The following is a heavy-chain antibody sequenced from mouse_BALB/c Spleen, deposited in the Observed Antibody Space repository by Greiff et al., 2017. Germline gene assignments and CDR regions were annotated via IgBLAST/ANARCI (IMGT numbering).Heavy chain of an antibody. J-gene: IGHJ3*01. CDR1: GYTFTSYW. V-gene: IGHV1S127*01. CDR2: IDPSDSYT. Sequence: QVQLQQPGAELVKPGASVKMSCKASGYTFTSYWMHWVKQRPGQGLEWIGVIDPSDSYTSYNQKFKGKATLTVDTSSSTAYMQLSSLTSEDSAVYYCTRGGILLRFAYWGQGTLVTVSA. CDR3: TRGGILLRFAY. D-gene: IGHD1-1*01.